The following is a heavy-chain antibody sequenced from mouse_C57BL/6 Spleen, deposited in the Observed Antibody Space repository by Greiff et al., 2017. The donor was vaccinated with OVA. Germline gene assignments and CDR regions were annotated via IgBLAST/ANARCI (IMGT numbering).Heavy chain of an antibody. Sequence: VQLQQSGAELVRPGASVKLSCTASGFNIKDDYMHWVKQRPELGLEWIGWIDPENGDTEYASKFQGKATITADTSSNTAYLQLSSLTSEDTAVYYCTPGSFYAMDYWGQGTSVTVSS. CDR1: GFNIKDDY. CDR3: TPGSFYAMDY. CDR2: IDPENGDT. D-gene: IGHD1-1*01. J-gene: IGHJ4*01. V-gene: IGHV14-4*01.